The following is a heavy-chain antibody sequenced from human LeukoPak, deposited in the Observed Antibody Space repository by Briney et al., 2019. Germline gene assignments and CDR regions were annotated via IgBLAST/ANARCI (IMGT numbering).Heavy chain of an antibody. CDR2: IYYSGST. J-gene: IGHJ4*02. V-gene: IGHV4-30-4*01. CDR1: GGSISSGDYY. CDR3: ARAPPAGYYDSSGYYSD. Sequence: PSETLSLTCTVSGGSISSGDYYWSRIRQPPGKGLEWIGYIYYSGSTYYNPSLKSRVTISVDTSKNQFSPKLSSVTAADTAVYYCARAPPAGYYDSSGYYSDWGQGTLVTVSS. D-gene: IGHD3-22*01.